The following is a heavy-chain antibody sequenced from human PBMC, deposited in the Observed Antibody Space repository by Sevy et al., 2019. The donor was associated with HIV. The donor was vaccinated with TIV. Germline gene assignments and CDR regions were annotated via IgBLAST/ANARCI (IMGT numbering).Heavy chain of an antibody. D-gene: IGHD3-22*01. J-gene: IGHJ4*02. CDR3: ASSNCYDSSGYPY. CDR2: IYPGDSDT. V-gene: IGHV5-51*01. CDR1: GYSFSTYW. Sequence: GESLKISCKGSGYSFSTYWIGWVRQMSGKGLEWMGIIYPGDSDTRYSPSFQGQVTISADKSISTAYLQWSSLKASDTAMYYCASSNCYDSSGYPYWGQGTLVTVSS.